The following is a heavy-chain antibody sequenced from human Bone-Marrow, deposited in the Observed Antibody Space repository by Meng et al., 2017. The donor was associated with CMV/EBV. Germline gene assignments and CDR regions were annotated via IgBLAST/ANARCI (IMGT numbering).Heavy chain of an antibody. J-gene: IGHJ6*02. D-gene: IGHD2-2*01. V-gene: IGHV4-59*01. CDR2: IYYSGST. Sequence: SETLSLTCTVSGGSISSYYWSWIRQPPGKGLEWIGYIYYSGSTNYNPSLKSRVTISVDTSKNQFSLKLSSVTAADTAVYYCARADCSSTSCPRVYYYYGMDVWGQGTTVPVSS. CDR3: ARADCSSTSCPRVYYYYGMDV. CDR1: GGSISSYY.